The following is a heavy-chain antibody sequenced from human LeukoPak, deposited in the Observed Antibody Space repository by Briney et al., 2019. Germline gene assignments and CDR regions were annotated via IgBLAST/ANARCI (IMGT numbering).Heavy chain of an antibody. CDR2: IDATGDTI. CDR3: ARDSSAMLRGYSDY. J-gene: IGHJ4*02. V-gene: IGHV3-48*03. D-gene: IGHD3-10*01. Sequence: GGSLRLSCAASGFTFSSYEFNWVRRASGKWLQWISYIDATGDTIFYSDSVRGRFTISRDNTRNSLFLQMNSLRAEDTAVYYCARDSSAMLRGYSDYWGLGTLVTVSS. CDR1: GFTFSSYE.